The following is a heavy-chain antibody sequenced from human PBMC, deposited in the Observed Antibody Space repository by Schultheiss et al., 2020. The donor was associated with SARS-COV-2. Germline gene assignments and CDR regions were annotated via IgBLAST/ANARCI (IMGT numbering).Heavy chain of an antibody. CDR2: ISYDGSNK. J-gene: IGHJ6*02. CDR3: ARELGTYYYYGMDV. CDR1: GFTFSSYG. D-gene: IGHD7-27*01. Sequence: GGSLRLSCAASGFTFSSYGMHWVRQAPGKGLEWVAVISYDGSNKYYADSVKGRFTISRDNSKNTLYLQMNSLRAEDTAVYYCARELGTYYYYGMDVWGQGTTVTVS. V-gene: IGHV3-30*03.